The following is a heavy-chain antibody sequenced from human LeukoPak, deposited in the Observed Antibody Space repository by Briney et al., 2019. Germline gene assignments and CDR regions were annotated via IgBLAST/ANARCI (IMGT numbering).Heavy chain of an antibody. V-gene: IGHV3-43*02. J-gene: IGHJ6*02. D-gene: IGHD5-24*01. CDR2: ISADGGRT. CDR1: GSTFDDYA. Sequence: HPGGSLRLSCAASGSTFDDYAMHWVRQAPGKGLQWVSLISADGGRTYYADAVKGRFTISRDNGIRSLYLQIHSLRTEDTALYYCAKGDGYYYYYGMDVWGQGTTVAVSS. CDR3: AKGDGYYYYYGMDV.